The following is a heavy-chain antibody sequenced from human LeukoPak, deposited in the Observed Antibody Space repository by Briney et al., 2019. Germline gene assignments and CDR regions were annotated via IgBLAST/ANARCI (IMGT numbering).Heavy chain of an antibody. D-gene: IGHD1-26*01. CDR2: IYSGGST. CDR3: AREPWELRRGDAFDI. V-gene: IGHV3-66*01. J-gene: IGHJ3*02. Sequence: AGSLRLSCAASGFTVSSNYMSWVRQAPGKGLEWVSVIYSGGSTYYADSVKGRFTISRDNSKNTLYLQMNSLRAEDTAVYYCAREPWELRRGDAFDIWGQGTMVTVSS. CDR1: GFTVSSNY.